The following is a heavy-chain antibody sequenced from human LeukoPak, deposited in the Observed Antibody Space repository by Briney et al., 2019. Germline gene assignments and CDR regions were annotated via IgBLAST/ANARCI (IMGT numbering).Heavy chain of an antibody. V-gene: IGHV4-34*01. D-gene: IGHD3-9*01. CDR1: GGSFSGYY. CDR3: ARQRYFDWLLGFDP. J-gene: IGHJ5*02. Sequence: SETLSLTCAVYGGSFSGYYWSWIRQPPGKGLEWIGEINHSGSTNYNPSLKSRVTISVDTSKNQFSLKLSSVTAADTAVYYCARQRYFDWLLGFDPWGQGTLVTVSS. CDR2: INHSGST.